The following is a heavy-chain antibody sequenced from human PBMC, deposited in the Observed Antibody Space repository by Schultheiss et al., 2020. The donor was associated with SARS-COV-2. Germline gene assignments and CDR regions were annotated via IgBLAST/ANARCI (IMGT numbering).Heavy chain of an antibody. Sequence: GGSLRLSCAASGFTFSDYYMSWIRQAPGKGLEWVSYISSSSSYTNYADSVKGRFTISRDNAKNSLYLQMNSLRAEDTAVYYCAIFGVARGAFDIWGQGTMVTVSS. D-gene: IGHD3-3*01. J-gene: IGHJ3*02. CDR1: GFTFSDYY. V-gene: IGHV3-11*06. CDR2: ISSSSSYT. CDR3: AIFGVARGAFDI.